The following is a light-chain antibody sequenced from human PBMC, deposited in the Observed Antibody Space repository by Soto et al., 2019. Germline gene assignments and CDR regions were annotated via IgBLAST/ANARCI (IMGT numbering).Light chain of an antibody. CDR3: QQRSNWPIT. J-gene: IGKJ5*01. CDR1: QSVSSY. CDR2: DAS. V-gene: IGKV3-11*01. Sequence: EIVLSQSPATLSLSTGERATLSCRPSQSVSSYLAWYQQKPGQAPRLLIYDASNRATGIPARFSGSGSGTDFTLTISSLEPEDFAVYYCQQRSNWPITFGQGTRLEIK.